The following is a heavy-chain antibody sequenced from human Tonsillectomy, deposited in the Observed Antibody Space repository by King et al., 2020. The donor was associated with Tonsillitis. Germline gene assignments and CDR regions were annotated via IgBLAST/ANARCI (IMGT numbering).Heavy chain of an antibody. V-gene: IGHV3-9*01. CDR2: ISWNSGSI. J-gene: IGHJ4*02. CDR3: ANGGDYSY. Sequence: VQLVESGGGLVQPGRSLRLSCAASGFTFDDYAMHWVRQAPGKGLEWVSGISWNSGSIGYADSVKGRFTISRDNAKNSLYLQMNSLRAEDTALYYCANGGDYSYWGQGTLVTVSS. CDR1: GFTFDDYA. D-gene: IGHD2-21*02.